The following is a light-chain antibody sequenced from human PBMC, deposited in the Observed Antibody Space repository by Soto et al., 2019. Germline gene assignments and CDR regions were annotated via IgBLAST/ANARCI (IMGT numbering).Light chain of an antibody. CDR3: QQYGSSTGT. CDR1: QSVSSSY. Sequence: IVLAHAPGTLSFSPGEIATLSFGASQSVSSSYLAWYQQKPGQAPRLLIYGASSRATGIPDRFSGSGSGTDFTLTISRLEPEDFAVYYCQQYGSSTGTFGQGTKVDIK. CDR2: GAS. J-gene: IGKJ1*01. V-gene: IGKV3-20*01.